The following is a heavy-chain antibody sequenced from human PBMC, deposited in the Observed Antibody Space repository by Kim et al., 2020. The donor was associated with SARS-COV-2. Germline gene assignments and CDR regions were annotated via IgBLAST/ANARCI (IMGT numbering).Heavy chain of an antibody. V-gene: IGHV4-4*07. CDR1: GDSISSYY. Sequence: SETLSLTCTVSGDSISSYYWSWIRQPAGKGLEWIGRIYTSGSTNYNPSLKSRVTMSVDTSKNQFSLKLSSVTAADTAVYYCARDHEMQWLVGNGMDVWGQGTTVTVSS. D-gene: IGHD6-19*01. J-gene: IGHJ6*02. CDR2: IYTSGST. CDR3: ARDHEMQWLVGNGMDV.